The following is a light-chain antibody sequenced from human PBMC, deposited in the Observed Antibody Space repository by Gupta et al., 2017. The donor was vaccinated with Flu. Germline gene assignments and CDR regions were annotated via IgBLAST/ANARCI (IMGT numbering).Light chain of an antibody. CDR3: MQGAHWPWA. CDR2: QVS. V-gene: IGKV2-30*01. Sequence: DVVMTQSPVSLPVTLGQPASITCSSSQGLVYSDGNTYLHWFQQRPGQSPRRLIYQVSYRDSGVPDRFSGSGSSTDFTLKISRVEAEDVGIYFCMQGAHWPWAFGQGTTVEIK. J-gene: IGKJ1*01. CDR1: QGLVYSDGNTY.